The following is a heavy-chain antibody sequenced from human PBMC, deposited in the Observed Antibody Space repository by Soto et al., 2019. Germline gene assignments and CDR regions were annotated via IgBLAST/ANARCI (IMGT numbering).Heavy chain of an antibody. V-gene: IGHV4-31*03. CDR1: GASINSGGYY. J-gene: IGHJ6*02. Sequence: SETLSLTCTVSGASINSGGYYWTWIRQRPGKGLGWIGSISYSGNMYYSPSLKNRVTISVDTSKNQFSLKLTSVTAADTAVFFCARERVVVVPAAIGSYYNGMDVWGQGTTVTVSS. CDR3: ARERVVVVPAAIGSYYNGMDV. CDR2: ISYSGNM. D-gene: IGHD2-2*01.